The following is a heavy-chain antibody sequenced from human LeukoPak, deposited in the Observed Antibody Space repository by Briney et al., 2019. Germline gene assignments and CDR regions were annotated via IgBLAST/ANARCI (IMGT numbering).Heavy chain of an antibody. CDR1: GGSIRSDYY. Sequence: PSETLSLTCTVSGGSIRSDYYRGWIRPPPGKGLEFIGSMFYGGSTYYNPSLKSRVTISVDTSKNQFSLKLSSVTAADTAVYYCAREGGVVSYGDYFDYWGQGTLVTVSS. J-gene: IGHJ4*02. CDR2: MFYGGST. D-gene: IGHD3-16*01. V-gene: IGHV4-38-2*02. CDR3: AREGGVVSYGDYFDY.